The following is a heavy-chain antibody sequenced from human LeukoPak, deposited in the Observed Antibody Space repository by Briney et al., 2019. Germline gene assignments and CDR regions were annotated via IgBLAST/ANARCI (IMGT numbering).Heavy chain of an antibody. CDR3: ARDDYGDYPPYYFDY. J-gene: IGHJ4*02. CDR1: GYTFTSYG. D-gene: IGHD4-17*01. V-gene: IGHV1-18*04. CDR2: ISAYNGNT. Sequence: ASVKVSCKASGYTFTSYGISWVRQAPGQGLEWMGWISAYNGNTSYAQKLQGRVTMTTDTSTSTAYMELRSLRSDDTAVYYCARDDYGDYPPYYFDYWGQGTLVTVSS.